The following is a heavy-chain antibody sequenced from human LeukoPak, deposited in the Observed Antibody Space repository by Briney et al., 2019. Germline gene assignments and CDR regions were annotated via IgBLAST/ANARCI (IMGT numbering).Heavy chain of an antibody. CDR2: MYYSKNT. Sequence: PSQTLSLTCTVSGGSISSSSAYWGWIRQPPGKGLEWIGSMYYSKNTYYNPSLKSRVTISADTSKNQFSLTLGSVSATDTAVYYCVSPRGFSYGYFDYWGQGTLVTVSS. CDR1: GGSISSSSAY. D-gene: IGHD5-18*01. CDR3: VSPRGFSYGYFDY. V-gene: IGHV4-39*01. J-gene: IGHJ4*02.